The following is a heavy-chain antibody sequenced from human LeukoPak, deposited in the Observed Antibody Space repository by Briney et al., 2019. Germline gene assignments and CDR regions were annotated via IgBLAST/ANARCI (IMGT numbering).Heavy chain of an antibody. CDR2: IWHDGSIK. D-gene: IGHD1-26*01. V-gene: IGHV3-33*01. J-gene: IGHJ5*02. CDR3: ARGLTTYSPGSWFDP. CDR1: RFTFSSYG. Sequence: GGSLRLSCAASRFTFSSYGMHWVRQAPGKGLEWVAVIWHDGSIKYCADSVKGRFTISRDNSKNTLYLQMNSLRAEDTAVYYCARGLTTYSPGSWFDPWGQGTLVSVSS.